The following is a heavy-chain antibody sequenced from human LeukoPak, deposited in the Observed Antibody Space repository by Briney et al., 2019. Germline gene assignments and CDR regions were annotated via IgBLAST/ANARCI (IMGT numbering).Heavy chain of an antibody. CDR1: GHTFSSNA. J-gene: IGHJ6*02. D-gene: IGHD2-21*01. Sequence: GGSLRLSCAASGHTFSSNAMTWVRQAPGKGLEWVSSISGSGDSTYCADSVKGRFTISRDNSKNTLYLQMSSLRAEDTAVYYCAKRIDPRYCYYGLDVWGQGTTVTVSS. CDR2: ISGSGDST. V-gene: IGHV3-23*01. CDR3: AKRIDPRYCYYGLDV.